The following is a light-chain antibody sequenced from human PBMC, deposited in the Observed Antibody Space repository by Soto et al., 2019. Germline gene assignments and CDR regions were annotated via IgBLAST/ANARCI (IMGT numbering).Light chain of an antibody. CDR3: QQYNNWWT. Sequence: EVVMTQSPATLSVSPGERATLSCRASQSLSSNLAWYQQKPGQAPRLLIYGASTRATGVPARFSGSGSGTEFTLTISSLQSEAFAVYYCQQYNNWWTFGQGTKVEI. J-gene: IGKJ1*01. V-gene: IGKV3-15*01. CDR1: QSLSSN. CDR2: GAS.